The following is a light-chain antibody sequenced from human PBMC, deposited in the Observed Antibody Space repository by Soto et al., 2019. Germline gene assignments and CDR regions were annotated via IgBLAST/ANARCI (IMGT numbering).Light chain of an antibody. CDR1: QSISXY. J-gene: IGKJ5*01. CDR2: AAS. V-gene: IGKV1-39*01. CDR3: QQSYSTPIT. Sequence: DIQMTQSPSSLSASVGDRVTITFLASQSISXYLNWYXXXXVXAPXXXIYAASSLQSGVPSRFSGSGSGTDFTLTISSLQPEDFATYYCQQSYSTPITFGQGTRLEIK.